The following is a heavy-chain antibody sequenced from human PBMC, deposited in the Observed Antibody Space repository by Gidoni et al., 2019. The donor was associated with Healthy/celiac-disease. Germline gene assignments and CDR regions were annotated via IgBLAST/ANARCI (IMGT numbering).Heavy chain of an antibody. CDR2: ISGSGGST. CDR1: GFTFSSYA. D-gene: IGHD3-3*01. V-gene: IGHV3-23*01. J-gene: IGHJ5*02. Sequence: EVQLLESGGGLVQPGGSLRLSCAASGFTFSSYAMSWVRQAPGKGLEWVSAISGSGGSTYYADSVKGRFTISRDNSKNTLYLQMNSLRAEDTAVYYCAKGGRITIFGVVIRDWFDPWGQGTLVTVSS. CDR3: AKGGRITIFGVVIRDWFDP.